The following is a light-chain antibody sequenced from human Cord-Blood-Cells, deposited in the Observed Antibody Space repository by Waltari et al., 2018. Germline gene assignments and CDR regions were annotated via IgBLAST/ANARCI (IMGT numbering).Light chain of an antibody. V-gene: IGLV3-1*01. CDR1: KLGDKY. J-gene: IGLJ2*01. CDR2: QDS. CDR3: QAWDSSNVV. Sequence: SYELTQPPSVSVSPGQTASITCSGDKLGDKYACWYQQKPGQSPGLVIYQDSKRPSGIPELFSGSNSGNTATLTISGTQAMDEADYYCQAWDSSNVVFGGGTKLTVL.